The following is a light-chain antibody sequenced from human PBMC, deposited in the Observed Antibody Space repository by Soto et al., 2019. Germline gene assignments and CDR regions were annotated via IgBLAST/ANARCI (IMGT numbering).Light chain of an antibody. Sequence: EIVFKQSPGTLSLSPGERATLSCXASQSVSSSYLAWYQQKPGQAPRLLIYGASSRATGIPDRFSGSGSGAEFTLTISSLQPEDFATYYCQQLDSYPLTFGGGTKVDI. CDR2: GAS. J-gene: IGKJ4*01. CDR1: QSVSSSY. V-gene: IGKV3-20*01. CDR3: QQLDSYPLT.